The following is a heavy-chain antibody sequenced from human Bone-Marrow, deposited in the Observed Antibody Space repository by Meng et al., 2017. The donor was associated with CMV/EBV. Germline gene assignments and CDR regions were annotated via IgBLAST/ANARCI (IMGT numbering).Heavy chain of an antibody. J-gene: IGHJ6*02. CDR1: GFTFSSYS. CDR3: AREDTAMVIYYGMDV. D-gene: IGHD5-18*01. CDR2: ISSSSSYI. V-gene: IGHV3-21*01. Sequence: GESLKISCAASGFTFSSYSMNWVRQAPGKGLEWVSSISSSSSYIYYADSVKGRFTISRDNAKNSLYLQMNSLRAEDTAVYYCAREDTAMVIYYGMDVWGQGTTVTVSS.